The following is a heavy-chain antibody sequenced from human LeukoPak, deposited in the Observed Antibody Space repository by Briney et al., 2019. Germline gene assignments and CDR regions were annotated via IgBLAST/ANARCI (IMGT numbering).Heavy chain of an antibody. V-gene: IGHV4-34*01. CDR3: ARGYCSGGSCYPFDY. CDR1: GGSFSGYY. CDR2: INHSGSP. J-gene: IGHJ4*02. D-gene: IGHD2-15*01. Sequence: PSQTLSLTCAVYGGSFSGYYWSWIRQPPGKGLEWIGEINHSGSPNYNPSLKSRVTISVDTSKNQFSLKLSSVTAADTAVYYCARGYCSGGSCYPFDYWGQGTLVTVSS.